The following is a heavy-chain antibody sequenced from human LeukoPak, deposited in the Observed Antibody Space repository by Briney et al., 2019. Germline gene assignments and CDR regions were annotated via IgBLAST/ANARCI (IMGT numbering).Heavy chain of an antibody. V-gene: IGHV4-4*07. CDR2: IVPSGGT. D-gene: IGHD6-13*01. J-gene: IGHJ4*02. CDR1: GASFRNYY. CDR3: AKEGAAPGPDFDY. Sequence: SETLSLTCTVSGASFRNYYWSWIRQPAGKGLEWIWRIVPSGGTNSNPSLKSRVTMSVDTSTNQFSLKLNSVTAADTAVYYCAKEGAAPGPDFDYWGQGTLVIVSS.